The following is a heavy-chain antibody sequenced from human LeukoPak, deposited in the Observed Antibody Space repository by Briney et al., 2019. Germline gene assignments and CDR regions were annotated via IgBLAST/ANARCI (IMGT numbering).Heavy chain of an antibody. J-gene: IGHJ4*02. Sequence: GGSLRLSCAASGFTVSSNYMSWVRQAPGKGLEWVSVIYSGGSTYYADSVKGRFTISRDNSKNTLYLQMNSLRAEDTAVYYCASLPIVAVPAASYWGQGTLVTVSS. D-gene: IGHD2-2*01. CDR2: IYSGGST. CDR1: GFTVSSNY. CDR3: ASLPIVAVPAASY. V-gene: IGHV3-66*02.